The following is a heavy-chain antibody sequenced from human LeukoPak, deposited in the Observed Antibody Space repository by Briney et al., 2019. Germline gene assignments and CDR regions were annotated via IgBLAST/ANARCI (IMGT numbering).Heavy chain of an antibody. J-gene: IGHJ6*03. CDR3: ARETATYSGRRTKDYYYYMDV. D-gene: IGHD1-26*01. Sequence: SQTLSLTCAISGDSFSSNSAAWNWIRQSPSRGLEWLGRTYYRSKWYNDYAVSVKSRITINPDTSKNQFSLHLNSVTPEDTAVYYLARETATYSGRRTKDYYYYMDVWGKGTTVTVSS. CDR1: GDSFSSNSAA. CDR2: TYYRSKWYN. V-gene: IGHV6-1*01.